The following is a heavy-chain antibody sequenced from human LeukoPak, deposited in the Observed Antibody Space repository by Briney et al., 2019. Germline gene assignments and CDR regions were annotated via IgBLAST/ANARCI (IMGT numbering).Heavy chain of an antibody. D-gene: IGHD1-26*01. CDR1: GFTFSCYV. J-gene: IGHJ4*02. CDR2: ISGNGGST. Sequence: GGSLRLSYAASGFTFSCYVMSWVRQAPGKGLEWVSGISGNGGSTYYADSVKGRFTISRDNSKNTLYLQMNSLRAEDTAVYYCAKKMSGNYYFDYWGQGTLVTVSS. V-gene: IGHV3-23*01. CDR3: AKKMSGNYYFDY.